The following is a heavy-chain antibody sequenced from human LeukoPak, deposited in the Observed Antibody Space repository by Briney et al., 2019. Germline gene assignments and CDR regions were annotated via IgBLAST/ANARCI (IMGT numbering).Heavy chain of an antibody. Sequence: PGRSLRLSCAASGFTFAMHWVRQGPGKGLEWVSGISWNSGSIGYADSVKGRFTISRDNAKNSLYLQMNNLRPEDTAVYYCARGDSYNSATDDYWGQGTLVTVSS. J-gene: IGHJ4*02. D-gene: IGHD5-24*01. CDR2: ISWNSGSI. CDR3: ARGDSYNSATDDY. V-gene: IGHV3-9*01. CDR1: GFTFA.